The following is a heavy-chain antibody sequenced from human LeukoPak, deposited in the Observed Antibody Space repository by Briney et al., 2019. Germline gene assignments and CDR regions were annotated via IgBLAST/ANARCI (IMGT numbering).Heavy chain of an antibody. CDR3: AREFVVVPAALMNWFDP. J-gene: IGHJ5*02. V-gene: IGHV3-66*02. D-gene: IGHD2-2*01. Sequence: PGGSLRLSRAASGFTVGSNYMSWVRQAPGKGLEWVSVIYSGGSTYYADSVKGRFTISRDNSKNTLYLQMNSLRAEDTAVYYCAREFVVVPAALMNWFDPWGQGTLVTVSS. CDR2: IYSGGST. CDR1: GFTVGSNY.